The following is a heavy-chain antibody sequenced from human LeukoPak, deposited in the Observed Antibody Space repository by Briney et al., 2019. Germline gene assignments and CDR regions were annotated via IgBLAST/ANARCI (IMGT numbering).Heavy chain of an antibody. CDR3: ARPSGSYQYYFDY. CDR2: IYPGDSDT. D-gene: IGHD1-26*01. Sequence: GESLKISCKGSGYSFTSYWIGWVRQMPGKGLEWMGIIYPGDSDTRYSPSSQGQVTISADKSISTAYLQWSSLKASDTAMYYCARPSGSYQYYFDYWGQGTLVTVSP. J-gene: IGHJ4*02. CDR1: GYSFTSYW. V-gene: IGHV5-51*01.